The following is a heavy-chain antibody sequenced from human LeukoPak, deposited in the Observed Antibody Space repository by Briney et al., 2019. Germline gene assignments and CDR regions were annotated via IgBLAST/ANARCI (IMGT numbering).Heavy chain of an antibody. CDR1: GGTFSSYA. CDR2: IIPIFGIA. V-gene: IGHV1-69*04. CDR3: AREFTRSSGSEY. D-gene: IGHD3-22*01. J-gene: IGHJ4*02. Sequence: GASVKVSCKASGGTFSSYAISWVRQAPGQGLEWMGRIIPIFGIANYAQKFQGSVTITADKSTSTAYMGLSSLRSEDTGVYYCAREFTRSSGSEYWGQGTLVTVSS.